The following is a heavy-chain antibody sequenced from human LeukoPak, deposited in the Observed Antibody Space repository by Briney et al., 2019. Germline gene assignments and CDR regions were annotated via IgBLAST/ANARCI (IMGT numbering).Heavy chain of an antibody. Sequence: GESLKISCKGSGYSFTSYWIGWVRQMPGKGLEWMGIIYPGDSDTRYSPSFQGQVTISADKSISTAYLQWSSLKASDTAMYYCARHSGSFHYYYGMDVWGQGTTVTVSS. J-gene: IGHJ6*02. CDR2: IYPGDSDT. V-gene: IGHV5-51*01. CDR3: ARHSGSFHYYYGMDV. D-gene: IGHD1-26*01. CDR1: GYSFTSYW.